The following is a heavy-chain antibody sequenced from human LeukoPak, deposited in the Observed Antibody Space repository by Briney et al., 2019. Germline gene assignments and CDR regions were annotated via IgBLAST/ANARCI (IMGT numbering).Heavy chain of an antibody. CDR2: TYSGGNP. CDR1: GFAVSKNY. D-gene: IGHD5-18*01. V-gene: IGHV3-66*02. J-gene: IGHJ4*02. Sequence: GGPLRLSCAASGFAVSKNYMSWVRKAPGKGLEWVAITYSGGNPYYADSVEGRFTISRDSSKNTLHLQMNSLRVEDTAVYYCARGQTADSWGQGTTVTVAS. CDR3: ARGQTADS.